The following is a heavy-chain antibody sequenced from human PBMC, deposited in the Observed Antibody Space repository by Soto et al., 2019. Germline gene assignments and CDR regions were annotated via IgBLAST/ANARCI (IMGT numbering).Heavy chain of an antibody. CDR3: ASGTTVVTRYYYYYGMDV. CDR2: IDPSDSYT. V-gene: IGHV5-10-1*01. CDR1: GYSFTSYW. D-gene: IGHD4-17*01. Sequence: WESLKISCKGSGYSFTSYWISWVRQMPGKGLEWMGRIDPSDSYTNYSPSFQGHVTISADKSISTAYLQWSSLKASDTAMYYCASGTTVVTRYYYYYGMDVWGQGTTVTVSS. J-gene: IGHJ6*02.